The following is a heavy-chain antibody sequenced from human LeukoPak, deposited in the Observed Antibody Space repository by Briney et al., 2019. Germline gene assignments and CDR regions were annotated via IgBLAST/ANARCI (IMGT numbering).Heavy chain of an antibody. J-gene: IGHJ6*02. CDR2: IYTSGST. Sequence: SETLSLTCTVSGGSISTYYWSWIRQPAGKGLEWVGRIYTSGSTNYNPPLKSRVTMSVDTSKNQFSLKLSSVTAADTAVYYCARDRRDYYYYGMDVWGQGTTVTVSS. CDR1: GGSISTYY. V-gene: IGHV4-4*07. CDR3: ARDRRDYYYYGMDV.